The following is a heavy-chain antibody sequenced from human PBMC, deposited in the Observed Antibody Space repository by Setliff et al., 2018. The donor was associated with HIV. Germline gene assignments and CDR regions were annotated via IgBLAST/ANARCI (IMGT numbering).Heavy chain of an antibody. CDR1: GGTFSDYA. CDR2: VIPVFGTG. D-gene: IGHD3-3*01. V-gene: IGHV1-69*05. Sequence: SVKVSCKVSGGTFSDYAVTWVRQAPGQGLEWMGGVIPVFGTGNYAQKFQGRVTITTDESTRTAYMELRSLRSEDTAVYYCARVPSPFVQEGYFDYWGQGTLVTVSS. CDR3: ARVPSPFVQEGYFDY. J-gene: IGHJ4*02.